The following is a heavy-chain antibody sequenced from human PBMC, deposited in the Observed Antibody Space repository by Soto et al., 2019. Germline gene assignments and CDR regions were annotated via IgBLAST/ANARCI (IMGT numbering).Heavy chain of an antibody. J-gene: IGHJ4*02. CDR1: GFTFSSYA. CDR3: AKDLRDYYDSSGYYDY. V-gene: IGHV3-23*01. Sequence: PGGSLRLSCAASGFTFSSYAMSWVRQAPGKGLEWVSAISGSGGSTYYADSVKGRFTISRDNSKNTLYLQMNSPRAEDTAVYYCAKDLRDYYDSSGYYDYWGQGTLVTVSS. D-gene: IGHD3-22*01. CDR2: ISGSGGST.